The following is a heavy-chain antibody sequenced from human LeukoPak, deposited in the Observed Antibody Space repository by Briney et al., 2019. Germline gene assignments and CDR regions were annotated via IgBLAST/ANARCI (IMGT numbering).Heavy chain of an antibody. D-gene: IGHD1-1*01. CDR1: GFSFSSYG. V-gene: IGHV3-33*06. Sequence: GALRLSCAASGFSFSSYGMHWVRQAPGKGLEWVAVIWYDGSKRYYADSVKGRFIISRDNSRNTLYLQMNSLRVEDTTVYYCAKDRTAYNAIDYWGQGTLVTVSS. CDR2: IWYDGSKR. J-gene: IGHJ4*02. CDR3: AKDRTAYNAIDY.